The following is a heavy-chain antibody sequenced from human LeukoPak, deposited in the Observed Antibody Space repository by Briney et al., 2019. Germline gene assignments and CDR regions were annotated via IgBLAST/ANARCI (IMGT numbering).Heavy chain of an antibody. CDR2: IKANADGGTA. Sequence: GGSLRLSCAASGFTFNNAWMHWVRQAPGQGLEWVGQIKANADGGTADYAAPVKGRFTISRDNAKNSLYLQMNSLRAEDTAVYYCATETIAAAGTYYYYGMDVWGQGTTVTVSS. V-gene: IGHV3-15*07. CDR1: GFTFNNAW. J-gene: IGHJ6*02. D-gene: IGHD6-13*01. CDR3: ATETIAAAGTYYYYGMDV.